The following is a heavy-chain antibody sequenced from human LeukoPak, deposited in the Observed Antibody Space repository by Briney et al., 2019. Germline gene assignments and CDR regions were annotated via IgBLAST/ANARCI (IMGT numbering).Heavy chain of an antibody. CDR2: ISSRNTSI. J-gene: IGHJ6*03. V-gene: IGHV3-48*01. Sequence: PGGSLRLSCAASGFSLSSYSFNWVRQAPGKGLEWVSYISSRNTSIYYSDSVKGRFTISRDNARNSLYLQMNSLRAEDTAVYYCARDPSRSPPYYFYPYYLDVWGKGTTVTVSS. CDR1: GFSLSSYS. CDR3: ARDPSRSPPYYFYPYYLDV. D-gene: IGHD6-6*01.